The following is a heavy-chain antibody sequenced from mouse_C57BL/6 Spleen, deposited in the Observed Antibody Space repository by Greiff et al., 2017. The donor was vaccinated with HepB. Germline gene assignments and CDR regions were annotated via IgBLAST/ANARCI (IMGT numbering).Heavy chain of an antibody. CDR3: ARSYYLDY. V-gene: IGHV7-3*01. J-gene: IGHJ2*01. Sequence: EVKLQESGGGLVQPGGSLSLSCAASGFTFTDYYMSWVRQPPGKALEWLGFIRNKANGYTTEYSASVKGRFTISRDNSQSILYLQMYALRAEDSATYYCARSYYLDYWGQGTTLTVSS. CDR2: IRNKANGYTT. CDR1: GFTFTDYY.